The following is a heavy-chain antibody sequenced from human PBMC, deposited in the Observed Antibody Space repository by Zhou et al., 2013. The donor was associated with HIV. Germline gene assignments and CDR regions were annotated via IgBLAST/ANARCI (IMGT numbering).Heavy chain of an antibody. D-gene: IGHD3-10*01. CDR1: GYTFTSYD. CDR2: MNPNSGKT. V-gene: IGHV1-8*03. Sequence: QVQLVQSGAEVKKPGASVKVSCKASGYTFTSYDINWVRQATGQGLEWMGWMNPNSGKTGYAQKFQGRVTITRNTSISTAYMELSSLRSEDMAVYYCARGVGWFANYYYYMDVVGQRDHGHRLL. CDR3: ARGVGWFANYYYYMDV. J-gene: IGHJ6*03.